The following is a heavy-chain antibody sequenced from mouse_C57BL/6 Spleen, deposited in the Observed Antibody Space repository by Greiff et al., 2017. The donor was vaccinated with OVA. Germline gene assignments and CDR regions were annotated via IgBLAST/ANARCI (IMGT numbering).Heavy chain of an antibody. Sequence: VKLMESGPELVKPGASVKISCKASGYAFSSSWMNWVKQRPGKGLEWIGRIYPGDGDTNYNGKFKGKATLTADKSSSTAYMQLSSLTSEDSAVYFCARNPSSYGSTNCDYWGQGTTLTVSS. CDR2: IYPGDGDT. V-gene: IGHV1-82*01. CDR1: GYAFSSSW. D-gene: IGHD1-1*01. CDR3: ARNPSSYGSTNCDY. J-gene: IGHJ2*01.